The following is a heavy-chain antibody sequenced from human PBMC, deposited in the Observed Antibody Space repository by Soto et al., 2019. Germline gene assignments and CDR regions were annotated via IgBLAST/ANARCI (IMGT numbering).Heavy chain of an antibody. Sequence: LRLSCVASGFTFSSYEINGVRQAPWKGLEWVSYISSSGSTIYYADPVKGRFTISRDNAKNSLYLQMNSLRAEDTAVYYCARPGSHYYDSSGYHRDYGMDVWGQGTTVTVSS. J-gene: IGHJ6*02. CDR1: GFTFSSYE. CDR2: ISSSGSTI. D-gene: IGHD3-22*01. V-gene: IGHV3-48*03. CDR3: ARPGSHYYDSSGYHRDYGMDV.